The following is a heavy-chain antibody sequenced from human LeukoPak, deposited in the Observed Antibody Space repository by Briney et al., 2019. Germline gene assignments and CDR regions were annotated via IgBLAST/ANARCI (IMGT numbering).Heavy chain of an antibody. V-gene: IGHV4-31*03. J-gene: IGHJ6*02. CDR1: GGPISSGGYY. Sequence: PSQTLSLTCTVSGGPISSGGYYWSWIRQHPGKGLEWIGYIYYIGSTYYNPSLKSRITISVDTSKNQFSLKLSSVTAADTAVYYCARVGDHCSGGSCYSHYYYGMDVWGQGTTVTVSS. D-gene: IGHD2-15*01. CDR3: ARVGDHCSGGSCYSHYYYGMDV. CDR2: IYYIGST.